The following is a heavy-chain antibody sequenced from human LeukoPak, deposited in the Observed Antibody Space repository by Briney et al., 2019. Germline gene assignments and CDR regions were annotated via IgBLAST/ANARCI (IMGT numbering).Heavy chain of an antibody. D-gene: IGHD3-22*01. CDR2: VSYGGSNK. Sequence: GGSLRLSCAASGFTFSSFGMHWVRQAPGKGLEWVAVVSYGGSNKYYADSAKGRFTISRDNSKNTLYLQMNSLRAGDTAVYYCAKDNNFSDSSTYYPNFQHWGQGTLVTVSS. V-gene: IGHV3-30*18. CDR1: GFTFSSFG. CDR3: AKDNNFSDSSTYYPNFQH. J-gene: IGHJ1*01.